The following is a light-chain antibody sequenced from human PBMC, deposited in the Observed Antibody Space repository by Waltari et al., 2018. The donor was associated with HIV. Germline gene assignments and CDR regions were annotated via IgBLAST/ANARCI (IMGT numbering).Light chain of an antibody. CDR3: LLSFNGVVV. CDR1: TGAVTSGHC. V-gene: IGLV7-46*01. J-gene: IGLJ2*01. Sequence: QAVVTQEPSLTVSAGGTVTLTCASSTGAVTSGHCPYCFQRRPGQAPKTLIYDTTNRHSWTPARFSGSLLGGKAALTLSGAQFEDEADYFCLLSFNGVVVFGGGTTLTVL. CDR2: DTT.